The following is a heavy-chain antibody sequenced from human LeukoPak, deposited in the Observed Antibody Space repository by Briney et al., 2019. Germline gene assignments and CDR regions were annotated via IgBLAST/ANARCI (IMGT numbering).Heavy chain of an antibody. D-gene: IGHD5-24*01. V-gene: IGHV1-2*02. CDR2: INPNSGGT. CDR1: GYTFTGYY. CDR3: ARPTYKFHSERWLQSPTAGPVDY. J-gene: IGHJ4*02. Sequence: ASVKVSCKASGYTFTGYYMHWVRQAPGQGLEWMGWINPNSGGTNYAQKFQGRVTMTRDTSISTAYMELSRLRSDDTAVYYCARPTYKFHSERWLQSPTAGPVDYWGQGTLVTVSS.